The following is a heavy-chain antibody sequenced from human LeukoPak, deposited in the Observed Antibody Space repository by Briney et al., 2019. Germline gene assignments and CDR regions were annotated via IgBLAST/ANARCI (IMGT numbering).Heavy chain of an antibody. Sequence: GGSLRLFCAASGGTVSSTYMSWVRQAPGMGLEWVSSISSSSSYIYSADSVKGRFTISRDNAKNSLYLQMNSLRAEDTAVYYCARDQGWELYYFDYWGQGSLVTVSS. D-gene: IGHD4-23*01. CDR1: GGTVSSTY. CDR3: ARDQGWELYYFDY. J-gene: IGHJ4*02. V-gene: IGHV3-21*01. CDR2: ISSSSSYI.